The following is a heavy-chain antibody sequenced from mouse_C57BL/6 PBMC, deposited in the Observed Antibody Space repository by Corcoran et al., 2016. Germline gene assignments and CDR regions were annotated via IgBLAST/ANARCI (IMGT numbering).Heavy chain of an antibody. CDR1: GYTFTDYY. CDR3: ARSNYGSSYG. CDR2: INPNNGGT. D-gene: IGHD1-1*01. V-gene: IGHV1-26*01. Sequence: EVQLQQSGPELVKPGASVKISCKASGYTFTDYYMNWVKQSHGKSLEWIGDINPNNGGTSYNQKFKGKATLTVDKSSSTAYMELRSLTSEDSAVYYCARSNYGSSYGWGQGTTLTVSS. J-gene: IGHJ2*01.